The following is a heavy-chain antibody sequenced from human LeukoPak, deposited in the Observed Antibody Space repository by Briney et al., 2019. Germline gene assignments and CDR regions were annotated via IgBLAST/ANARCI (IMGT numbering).Heavy chain of an antibody. CDR2: ISTSSTYT. D-gene: IGHD2-15*01. CDR1: GFTFSDYT. J-gene: IGHJ4*02. Sequence: GGSLRLSCAASGFTFSDYTMNWVSQAPGKGLEWVSSISTSSTYTYYADSVKGRFTISRDNAKNSLCLQMNSLSAEDTAVNYCARAICIGGSCDYYFDYWGQGTLVTVSS. V-gene: IGHV3-21*01. CDR3: ARAICIGGSCDYYFDY.